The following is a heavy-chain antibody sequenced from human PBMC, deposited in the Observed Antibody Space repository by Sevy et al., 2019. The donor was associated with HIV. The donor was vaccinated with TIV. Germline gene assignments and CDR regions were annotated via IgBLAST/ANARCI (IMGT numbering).Heavy chain of an antibody. J-gene: IGHJ4*02. CDR1: GYTLTKLS. D-gene: IGHD3-22*01. Sequence: ASVKVSCKVSGYTLTKLSMHGVRQPPGKGLEWMGSFDPEDGETIHEQRFQGRLSMTEDTSTETAYMELSSLSSEDTAVYYGATTKDYYDNSGDRFDYWGQGSLVTVSS. V-gene: IGHV1-24*01. CDR3: ATTKDYYDNSGDRFDY. CDR2: FDPEDGET.